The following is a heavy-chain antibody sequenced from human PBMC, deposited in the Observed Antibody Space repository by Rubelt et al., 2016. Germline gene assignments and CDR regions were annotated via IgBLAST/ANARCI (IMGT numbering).Heavy chain of an antibody. CDR1: GGTFRSYA. CDR3: ARRQQLGPFDY. CDR2: IIPIFGTA. V-gene: IGHV1-69*01. J-gene: IGHJ4*02. D-gene: IGHD6-13*01. Sequence: QVQLVQSGAEVKKPGSSVKVSCKASGGTFRSYAISWVRQAPGQGLEWMGGIIPIFGTATYAQKFQGRVTIIADESTRTSYMELSSLRSEDTAVYYWARRQQLGPFDYWGQGTLVTVSS.